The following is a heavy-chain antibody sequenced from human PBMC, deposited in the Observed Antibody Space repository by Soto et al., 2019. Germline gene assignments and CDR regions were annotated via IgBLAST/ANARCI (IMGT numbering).Heavy chain of an antibody. D-gene: IGHD1-20*01. Sequence: PGGSLRLSCAASGFTFSSYGMHWVRQAPGKGLEWVAVISYDGSNKYYADSVKGRFTISRDNSKNTLYLQMNSLRAEDTAVYYCAKERYNWAPRWFDPWGQGTLVTVSS. CDR3: AKERYNWAPRWFDP. CDR2: ISYDGSNK. CDR1: GFTFSSYG. J-gene: IGHJ5*02. V-gene: IGHV3-30*18.